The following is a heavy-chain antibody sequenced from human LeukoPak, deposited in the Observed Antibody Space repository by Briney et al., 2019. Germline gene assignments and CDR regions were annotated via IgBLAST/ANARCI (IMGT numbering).Heavy chain of an antibody. V-gene: IGHV4-59*08. CDR3: ARGGYYDFWSGYFAPPYYYYYYMDV. CDR2: IYYSGST. J-gene: IGHJ6*03. Sequence: PSETLSLTCTVSGGSISSYYWSWIRQPPGKGLEWIGYIYYSGSTNYNPSLKSRVTISVDTSKNQFSLKLSSVTAADTAVYYCARGGYYDFWSGYFAPPYYYYYYMDVWGKGTTVTVSS. D-gene: IGHD3-3*01. CDR1: GGSISSYY.